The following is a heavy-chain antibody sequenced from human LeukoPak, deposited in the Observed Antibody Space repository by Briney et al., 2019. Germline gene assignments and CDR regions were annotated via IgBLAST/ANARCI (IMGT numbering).Heavy chain of an antibody. CDR1: GFTFSSYE. Sequence: GGSLRLSCAASGFTFSSYEMKWVRQAPGKGLEWVSYISSGGSTTYYADSVKGRFTISRDYAKNSLYLQMNSLRAEDTAVYYCAKLPWGSYRHDALDIWGQGTMVTVSS. J-gene: IGHJ3*02. V-gene: IGHV3-48*03. D-gene: IGHD3-16*02. CDR3: AKLPWGSYRHDALDI. CDR2: ISSGGSTT.